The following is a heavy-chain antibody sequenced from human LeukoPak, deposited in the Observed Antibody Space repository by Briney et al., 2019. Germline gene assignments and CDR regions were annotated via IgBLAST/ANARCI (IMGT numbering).Heavy chain of an antibody. J-gene: IGHJ4*02. D-gene: IGHD3-22*01. V-gene: IGHV1-69*13. Sequence: SVNVSCKPSGGTFSTYAISWVRQAPRQGLEWMGGIIPIFGTANYAQKFQGRVTITADESTSTVYMELSSRRSEDTAVYYCCSYYYDSSGYYYGPFDYWGQGTLVTVSS. CDR2: IIPIFGTA. CDR1: GGTFSTYA. CDR3: CSYYYDSSGYYYGPFDY.